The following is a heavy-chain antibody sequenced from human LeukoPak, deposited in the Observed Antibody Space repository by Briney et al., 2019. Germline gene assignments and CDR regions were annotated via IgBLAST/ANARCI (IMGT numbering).Heavy chain of an antibody. CDR1: GFTFSDYW. CDR2: IKQDGGEK. Sequence: GGSLRLSCAASGFTFSDYWMTWVRQAPGKGLEWVAHIKQDGGEKYYVDSVKGRFNISRDKAKNSLYLQMNSLRAEDTAVYYCARDQLELYYYYYYYMDVWGKGTTVTVSS. V-gene: IGHV3-7*01. J-gene: IGHJ6*03. CDR3: ARDQLELYYYYYYYMDV. D-gene: IGHD1-7*01.